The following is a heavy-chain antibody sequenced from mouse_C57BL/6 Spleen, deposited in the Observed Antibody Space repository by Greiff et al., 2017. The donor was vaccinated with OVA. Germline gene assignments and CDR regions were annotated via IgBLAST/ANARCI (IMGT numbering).Heavy chain of an antibody. J-gene: IGHJ2*01. CDR1: GYTFTDYY. CDR3: AREGLEAYYSNFLDY. Sequence: QVQLKESGAELVRPGASVKLSCKASGYTFTDYYINWVKQRPGQGLEWIARIYPGSGNTYYNEKFKGKATLTAEKSSSTAYMQLSSLTSEDSAVYFCAREGLEAYYSNFLDYWGQGTTLTVSS. D-gene: IGHD2-5*01. CDR2: IYPGSGNT. V-gene: IGHV1-76*01.